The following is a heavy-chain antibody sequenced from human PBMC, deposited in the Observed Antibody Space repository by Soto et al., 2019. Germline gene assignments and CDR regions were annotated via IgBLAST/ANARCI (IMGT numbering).Heavy chain of an antibody. Sequence: PSETLSLTCTVSGGSISSYYWSWIRQPPGKGLEWIGYIYYSGSTNYNPSLKSRVTISVDTSKNQFSLNLTSVTAADTAVYYCARELYYYGSGSYYNWFDPWGQGTLVTVSS. V-gene: IGHV4-59*01. CDR1: GGSISSYY. J-gene: IGHJ5*02. D-gene: IGHD3-10*01. CDR3: ARELYYYGSGSYYNWFDP. CDR2: IYYSGST.